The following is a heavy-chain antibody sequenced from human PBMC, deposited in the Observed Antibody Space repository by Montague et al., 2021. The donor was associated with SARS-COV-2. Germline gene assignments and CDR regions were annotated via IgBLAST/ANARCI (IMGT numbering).Heavy chain of an antibody. V-gene: IGHV3-23*01. Sequence: SLRLSCAASGFTFSSYAMIWVRQAPGKGLEWVSTISSTGGSTYYADSVKGRFIISRDNARNTVYMQMNNLRAEVTAVYYCAKGFTYYFASGGYPNSFDPWGQGTLVSVSS. CDR2: ISSTGGST. CDR3: AKGFTYYFASGGYPNSFDP. CDR1: GFTFSSYA. J-gene: IGHJ5*02. D-gene: IGHD3-10*01.